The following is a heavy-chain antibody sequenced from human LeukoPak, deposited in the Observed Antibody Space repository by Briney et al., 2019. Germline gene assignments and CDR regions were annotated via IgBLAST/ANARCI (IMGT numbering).Heavy chain of an antibody. J-gene: IGHJ5*02. CDR1: GGTFSRYT. Sequence: SVKVSCKASGGTFSRYTISWVRQAPGQGLEWMGRIIPILGIANYAQKFQGRVTITADKSTSTAYMELSSLRSEDTAVYYCAREGAYCSSTSCYTGEVSAFDPWGQGTLVTVSS. CDR2: IIPILGIA. D-gene: IGHD2-2*02. V-gene: IGHV1-69*04. CDR3: AREGAYCSSTSCYTGEVSAFDP.